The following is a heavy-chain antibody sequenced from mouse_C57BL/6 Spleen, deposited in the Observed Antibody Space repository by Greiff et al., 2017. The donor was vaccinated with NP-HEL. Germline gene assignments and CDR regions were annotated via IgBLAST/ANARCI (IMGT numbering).Heavy chain of an antibody. CDR3: ARGGGYDAMDY. Sequence: EVQLQQSGPELVKPGASVKISCKASGYTFTDYYMNWVKQSHGKSLEWIGDINPNNGGTSYNQKFKGKATLTVDKSSSTAYMELRSLTSEDSAVYYWARGGGYDAMDYWGQGTSVTVSS. J-gene: IGHJ4*01. CDR2: INPNNGGT. CDR1: GYTFTDYY. V-gene: IGHV1-26*01.